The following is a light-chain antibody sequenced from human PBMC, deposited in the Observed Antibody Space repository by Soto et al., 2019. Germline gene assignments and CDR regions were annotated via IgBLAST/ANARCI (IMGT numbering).Light chain of an antibody. V-gene: IGLV2-14*01. J-gene: IGLJ1*01. CDR3: SSYTSSSTLNV. CDR1: RRDVGGYNY. CDR2: EVS. Sequence: QSVLTQPASVSGSPGQSITISCTGTRRDVGGYNYVSWYQQHPGKAPKLTIYEVSNRPSGVSNRFSGSKSGNTASLTISGLQAEDEADYYCSSYTSSSTLNVFGTGTKLTVL.